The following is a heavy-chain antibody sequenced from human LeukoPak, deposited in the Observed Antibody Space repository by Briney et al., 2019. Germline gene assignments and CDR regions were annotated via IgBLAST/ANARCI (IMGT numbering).Heavy chain of an antibody. J-gene: IGHJ4*01. D-gene: IGHD3-9*01. CDR1: GYSISSDYY. V-gene: IGHV4-38-2*02. CDR2: IYHSGST. CDR3: ARPGSTFGWFYFDY. Sequence: SETLSLTCTVSGYSISSDYYWGWIRQPPGKGLEWIGSIYHSGSTYYNPSLQSRVTISVDTSKNHFSLRLSSVTAADTAVYYCARPGSTFGWFYFDYWGQGSLVTVSS.